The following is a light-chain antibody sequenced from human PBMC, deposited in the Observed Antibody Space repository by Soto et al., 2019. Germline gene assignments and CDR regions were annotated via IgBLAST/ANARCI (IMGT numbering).Light chain of an antibody. J-gene: IGLJ1*01. Sequence: QSVLTQPASVSGSPGQSITISCTGTSSDVGTYTLVSWYQHHPGKAPKLVIYEVNKRPAGVSNRFSGSKSGNTASLTISGLQAEDEADYYCSSYTSSPLRVFGTGTKVTVL. CDR3: SSYTSSPLRV. V-gene: IGLV2-14*02. CDR2: EVN. CDR1: SSDVGTYTL.